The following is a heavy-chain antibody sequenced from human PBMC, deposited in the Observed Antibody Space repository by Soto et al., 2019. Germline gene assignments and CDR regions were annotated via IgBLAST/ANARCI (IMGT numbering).Heavy chain of an antibody. D-gene: IGHD2-2*01. J-gene: IGHJ5*02. CDR3: ARAAMQGAISYNWFDP. Sequence: ASVKVSCKASGGTFSSYAISWVRQAPGRGLEWMGGIIPIFGTANYAQKFQGRVTITADESTSTAYMELSSLRSEDTAVYYCARAAMQGAISYNWFDPWGQGTLVTVSS. V-gene: IGHV1-69*13. CDR2: IIPIFGTA. CDR1: GGTFSSYA.